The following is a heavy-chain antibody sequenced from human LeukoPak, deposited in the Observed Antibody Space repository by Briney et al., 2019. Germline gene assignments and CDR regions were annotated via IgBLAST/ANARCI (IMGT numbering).Heavy chain of an antibody. V-gene: IGHV1-69*04. CDR1: GGTFSSYT. J-gene: IGHJ5*02. CDR3: ARDLSYGWFDP. CDR2: IIPILGIA. Sequence: ASVKVSCKASGGTFSSYTISWVRQARGQGLEWMGRIIPILGIANYAQKFQGRVTITADKSTSTAYMELSSLRSEDTAVYYCARDLSYGWFDPWGQGTLVTVSS. D-gene: IGHD4-17*01.